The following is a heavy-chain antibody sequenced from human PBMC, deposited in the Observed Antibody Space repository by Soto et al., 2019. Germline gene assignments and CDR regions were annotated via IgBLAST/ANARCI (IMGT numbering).Heavy chain of an antibody. V-gene: IGHV4-4*02. J-gene: IGHJ4*02. CDR3: ARGERQQQRDY. CDR2: VHHSGNS. CDR1: GDSIRSDKW. Sequence: QVQLQESGPGLVKPSGTLSLTCAVSGDSIRSDKWWSWVRQPPGKGLEWIGEVHHSGNSNYNPSLKSRVIISVDKSKNQCSLNLSSVTDADTAVYYCARGERQQQRDYWGQGTLVTVSS. D-gene: IGHD6-25*01.